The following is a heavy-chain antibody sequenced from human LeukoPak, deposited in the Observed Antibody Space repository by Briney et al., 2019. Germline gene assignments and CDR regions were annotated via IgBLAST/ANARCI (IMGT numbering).Heavy chain of an antibody. Sequence: SETLSLTCAVYGGSFSGYYWSWIRQPPGKGLEWIGEINHSGSTNYNPSLKSRVTISVDTSKNQFSLELSSVTAADTAVYYCARGRRGSYYYYYYMDVWGKGTTVTVSS. CDR1: GGSFSGYY. J-gene: IGHJ6*03. D-gene: IGHD1-26*01. V-gene: IGHV4-34*01. CDR3: ARGRRGSYYYYYYMDV. CDR2: INHSGST.